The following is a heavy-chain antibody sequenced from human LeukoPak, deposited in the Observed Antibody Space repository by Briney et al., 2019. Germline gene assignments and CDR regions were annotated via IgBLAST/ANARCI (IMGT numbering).Heavy chain of an antibody. V-gene: IGHV4-39*07. D-gene: IGHD1-14*01. CDR1: GGSISSSSYY. CDR3: ARDPEGWFDP. Sequence: SETLSLTCTVSGGSISSSSYYWGWIRQPPGKGLEWIGSIYYSGSTYYNPSLKSRVTISVDTSKNQFSLKLSSVTAADTAVYYCARDPEGWFDPWGQGTLVTVSS. CDR2: IYYSGST. J-gene: IGHJ5*02.